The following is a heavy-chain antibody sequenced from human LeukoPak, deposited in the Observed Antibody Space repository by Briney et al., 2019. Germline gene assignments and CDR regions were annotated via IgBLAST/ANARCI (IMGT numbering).Heavy chain of an antibody. V-gene: IGHV1-69*13. Sequence: SVKVSCKASGGTFSTYAVSWVRQAPGQGLEWMGGIVPIFGKADYAQKFQDRVTITADESTSTAYMELSSLRSEDTALYYCARAGEYCSGGSCYSGVYFDYWGQGTLVTVSS. CDR3: ARAGEYCSGGSCYSGVYFDY. D-gene: IGHD2-15*01. CDR1: GGTFSTYA. J-gene: IGHJ4*02. CDR2: IVPIFGKA.